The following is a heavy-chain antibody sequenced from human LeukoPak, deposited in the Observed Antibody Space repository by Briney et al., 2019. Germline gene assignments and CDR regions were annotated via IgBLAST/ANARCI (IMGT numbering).Heavy chain of an antibody. CDR1: GYTFTKYG. V-gene: IGHV1-3*01. D-gene: IGHD2-15*01. Sequence: ASVKVSCKASGYTFTKYGVYWVRQAPGQGLEWMGWINAGNGNTKYSQEFQGRVTMTTDTSTSTAYMELRSLRSDDTAVYYCARIGPRPDYWGQGTLVTVSS. CDR2: INAGNGNT. CDR3: ARIGPRPDY. J-gene: IGHJ4*02.